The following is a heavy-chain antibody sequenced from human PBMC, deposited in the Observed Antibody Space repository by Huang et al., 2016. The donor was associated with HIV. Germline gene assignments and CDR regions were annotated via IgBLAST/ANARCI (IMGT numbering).Heavy chain of an antibody. CDR3: ARMFKYDSGGYWGNDAFDI. CDR2: ISDSGST. J-gene: IGHJ3*02. V-gene: IGHV4-34*02. D-gene: IGHD3-22*01. CDR1: GGSFSGHY. Sequence: QVQLQQWGAELLKPSETLSLTCAVSGGSFSGHYWTWIRQPPGRGLEWVGEISDSGSTTYNPSRKRRVTISGDTSQSQFSLKLNSVTAADTAIYYCARMFKYDSGGYWGNDAFDIWGQGTMVTVSS.